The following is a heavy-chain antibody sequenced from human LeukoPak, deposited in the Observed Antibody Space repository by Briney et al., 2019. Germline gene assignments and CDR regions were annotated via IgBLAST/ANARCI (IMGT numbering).Heavy chain of an antibody. Sequence: SETLSLTCAVYGGSFSGYYWNWIRQPPGKGLEWIGEINHNGSTNYNPSLKSRVTISVDTSKNQFSLKLSSVTAADTAVYYCARLFAGTFDYWGQGTLVTVSS. J-gene: IGHJ4*02. CDR2: INHNGST. D-gene: IGHD1-14*01. CDR3: ARLFAGTFDY. V-gene: IGHV4-34*01. CDR1: GGSFSGYY.